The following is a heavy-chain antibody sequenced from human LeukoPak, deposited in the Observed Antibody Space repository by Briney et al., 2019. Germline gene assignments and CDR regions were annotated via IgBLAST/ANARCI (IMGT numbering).Heavy chain of an antibody. V-gene: IGHV3-20*04. Sequence: GGSLRLSCAASGFTFDDYGMSWVRQAPGKGLEWVSGINWNGGSTGYADSVKGRFTISRDNAKNSLYLQLNSLRAEDTALYYFAREFSSTNYGGNRYYYYYSMDVWGKGTTVTVSS. CDR1: GFTFDDYG. D-gene: IGHD4-23*01. CDR3: AREFSSTNYGGNRYYYYYSMDV. J-gene: IGHJ6*03. CDR2: INWNGGST.